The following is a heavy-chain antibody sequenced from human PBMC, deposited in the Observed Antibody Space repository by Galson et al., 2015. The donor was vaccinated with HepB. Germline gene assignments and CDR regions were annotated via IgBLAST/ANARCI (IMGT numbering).Heavy chain of an antibody. Sequence: CAISGDSVSSYSAAWNWIRQSPSRGLEWLGRTYYRSKWYNDYAISVKSRVTVNPDTSKNQFSLQLNSVTPEDTSVYYCARDSSEWPLYGAHYYYGMDVWGQGTTVTVSS. V-gene: IGHV6-1*01. CDR2: TYYRSKWYN. CDR1: GDSVSSYSAA. CDR3: ARDSSEWPLYGAHYYYGMDV. J-gene: IGHJ6*02. D-gene: IGHD2/OR15-2a*01.